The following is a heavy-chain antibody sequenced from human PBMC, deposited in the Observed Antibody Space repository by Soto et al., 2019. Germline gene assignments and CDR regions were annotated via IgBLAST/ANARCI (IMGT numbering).Heavy chain of an antibody. D-gene: IGHD5-12*01. CDR3: ARQAEAGYNYGY. J-gene: IGHJ4*02. Sequence: SVKVSCKASGYTFTSYAMHWLRQAPGQRLEWMGWINAGNCNTKYSQKFQGKVTITRTTSATTAKMEPSRLRSEDTADYYSARQAEAGYNYGYWGQATMVPVYS. CDR2: INAGNCNT. V-gene: IGHV1-3*01. CDR1: GYTFTSYA.